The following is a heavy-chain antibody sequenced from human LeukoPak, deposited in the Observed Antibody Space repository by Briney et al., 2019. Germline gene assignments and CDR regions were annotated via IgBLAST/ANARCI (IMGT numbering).Heavy chain of an antibody. D-gene: IGHD2-15*01. CDR2: ISTDGYTT. CDR1: GLAFSAYT. CDR3: VVGGSPGY. Sequence: GGSLRLSCAASGLAFSAYTMHWVRQAPRKGLVWVSRISTDGYTTDYADFVQGRFTASRDNTKNTWSLEMNSLRAEDTAVYYCVVGGSPGYWGQGTLVTVSS. V-gene: IGHV3-74*01. J-gene: IGHJ4*02.